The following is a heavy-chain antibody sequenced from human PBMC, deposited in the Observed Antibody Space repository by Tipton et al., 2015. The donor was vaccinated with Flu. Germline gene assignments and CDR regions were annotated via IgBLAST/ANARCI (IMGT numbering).Heavy chain of an antibody. D-gene: IGHD2-8*02. CDR1: GYTFTSYD. J-gene: IGHJ5*02. CDR3: ARGRLGYCTGGVCPSDT. V-gene: IGHV1-8*01. CDR2: MNPNSGNT. Sequence: QLVQSGAEVKKPGASVKVSCKASGYTFTSYDINWVRQATGQGLEWMGWMNPNSGNTGYAQKFQGRVTMTRNTSISTAYMELSSLRSEDTAVYYCARGRLGYCTGGVCPSDTWGQGTLVTVSS.